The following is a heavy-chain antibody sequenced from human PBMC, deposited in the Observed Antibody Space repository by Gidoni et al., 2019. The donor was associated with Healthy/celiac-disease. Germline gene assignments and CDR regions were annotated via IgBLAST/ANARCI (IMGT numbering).Heavy chain of an antibody. Sequence: EVQLLESGGGLVQPGGSLRLSCAASGFTFSSYAMSWVRQAPGKGLEWVSAISGSGGSTYYADSVKGRFTISRDNSKNTLYLQMNSLRAEDTAVYYCAKGSGGALIVGATTFDYWGQGTLVTVSS. D-gene: IGHD1-26*01. J-gene: IGHJ4*02. CDR1: GFTFSSYA. CDR3: AKGSGGALIVGATTFDY. CDR2: ISGSGGST. V-gene: IGHV3-23*01.